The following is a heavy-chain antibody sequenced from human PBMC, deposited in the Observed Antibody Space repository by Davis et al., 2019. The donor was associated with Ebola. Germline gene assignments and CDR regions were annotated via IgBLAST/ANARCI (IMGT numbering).Heavy chain of an antibody. CDR3: ARVDQQLPQD. CDR2: ISGGGETM. CDR1: GFTFSSYE. V-gene: IGHV3-48*03. D-gene: IGHD6-13*01. J-gene: IGHJ4*02. Sequence: PGGSLRLSCSASGFTFSSYEMNWVRQAPGKGLEWVSYISGGGETMYYADSVKGRFTLSRDNARNSLYLQMNSLRPEDTAVYYCARVDQQLPQDWGQGTLVTVSS.